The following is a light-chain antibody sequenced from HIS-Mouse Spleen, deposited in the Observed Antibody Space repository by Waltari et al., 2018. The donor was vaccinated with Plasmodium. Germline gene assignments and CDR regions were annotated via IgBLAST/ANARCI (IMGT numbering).Light chain of an antibody. CDR2: EGS. CDR1: SRDVGSYNL. J-gene: IGLJ2*01. CDR3: CSYAGSSTFVV. V-gene: IGLV2-23*03. Sequence: QSALTQPASVSGSPGQSITISCPGTSRDVGSYNLVSCYQQHPGKAPKLMIYEGSKPPSGVSNRCSGSKSGNTAALTISGLQAEDEADYYCCSYAGSSTFVVFGGGTKLTVL.